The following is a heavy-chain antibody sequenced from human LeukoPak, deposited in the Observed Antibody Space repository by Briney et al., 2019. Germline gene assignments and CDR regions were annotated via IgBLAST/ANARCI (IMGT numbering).Heavy chain of an antibody. J-gene: IGHJ4*02. Sequence: SETLSLTCAVYGGSFSGYYWSWIRQPPGKGLEWIGEINHSGSTNYNPSLKSRVTISVDTSKNQFSLKLSSVTAADTAVYYRARVGRGYSYGRFDYWGQGTLVTVSS. CDR3: ARVGRGYSYGRFDY. CDR2: INHSGST. CDR1: GGSFSGYY. D-gene: IGHD5-18*01. V-gene: IGHV4-34*01.